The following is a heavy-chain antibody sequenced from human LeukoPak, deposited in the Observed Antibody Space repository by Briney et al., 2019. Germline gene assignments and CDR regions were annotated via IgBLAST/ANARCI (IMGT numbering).Heavy chain of an antibody. V-gene: IGHV4-34*01. D-gene: IGHD6-13*01. CDR3: ARGRSMAAAGTGFAFDI. J-gene: IGHJ3*02. CDR1: GDSISSNY. Sequence: SETLSLTCTVSGDSISSNYSSWIRQPPGKGLEWIGEINHTGGTNYNPSLKSVDPISVDTSKNQFSLQLTSLTAADTAVYYCARGRSMAAAGTGFAFDIWGRGTMVTVSS. CDR2: INHTGGT.